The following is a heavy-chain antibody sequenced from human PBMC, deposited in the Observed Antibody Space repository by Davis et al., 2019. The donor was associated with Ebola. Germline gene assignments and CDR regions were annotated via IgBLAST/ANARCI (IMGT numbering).Heavy chain of an antibody. CDR3: ARDRPAAIRSVNWFDP. V-gene: IGHV1-2*02. CDR2: INPNSGGT. CDR1: GYTFTGYY. J-gene: IGHJ5*02. Sequence: ASVKVSCKASGYTFTGYYMHWVRQAPGQGLEWMGWINPNSGGTNYAQKCQGRVTMTRDTSISTAYMELSRLRSDDTAVYYCARDRPAAIRSVNWFDPWGQGTLVTVSS. D-gene: IGHD2-2*02.